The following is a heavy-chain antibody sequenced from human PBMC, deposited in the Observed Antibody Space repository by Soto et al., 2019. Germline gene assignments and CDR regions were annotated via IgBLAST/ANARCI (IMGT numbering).Heavy chain of an antibody. CDR3: AKDTSKYSNNWPAYYGLDV. J-gene: IGHJ6*02. CDR1: GFTFSSFG. V-gene: IGHV3-30*18. CDR2: ISFDRSNK. D-gene: IGHD1-1*01. Sequence: QVQLVESGGGVVQPGRSLRLSCAASGFTFSSFGMHWVRQAPGKGLEWVAVISFDRSNKYYADSVKGRFTISRDNSKNTLSLQMNSLKAEDTAVYYCAKDTSKYSNNWPAYYGLDVWGQGTTVTVSS.